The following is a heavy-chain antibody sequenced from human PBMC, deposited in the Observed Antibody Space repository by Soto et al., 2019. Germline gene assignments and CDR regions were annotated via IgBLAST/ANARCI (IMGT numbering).Heavy chain of an antibody. Sequence: GGSLRLSCAASGFTFSSYAMHWVRQAPGKGLEWVAVISYDGSNKYYADSVKGRFTISRDNSKNTLYLQMDSLRAEDTAVYYYTRDRPGPQPYFDASGKGNMVTVA. CDR1: GFTFSSYA. D-gene: IGHD3-10*01. CDR3: TRDRPGPQPYFDA. V-gene: IGHV3-30-3*01. CDR2: ISYDGSNK. J-gene: IGHJ4*02.